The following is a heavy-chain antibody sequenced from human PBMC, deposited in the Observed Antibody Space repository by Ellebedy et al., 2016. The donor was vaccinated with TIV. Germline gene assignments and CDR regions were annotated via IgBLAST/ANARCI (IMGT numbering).Heavy chain of an antibody. CDR2: INSDGTST. D-gene: IGHD6-19*01. J-gene: IGHJ4*02. CDR3: ARGGWDVD. CDR1: GFTIRTYW. Sequence: PGGSLRLSCAASGFTIRTYWMHWVRQAPGKGLEWVSCINSDGTSTNYADSVTGRFTISRDNAKNTLNLQMNSLRVDDTAVYYCARGGWDVDWGQGTLVTVSS. V-gene: IGHV3-74*01.